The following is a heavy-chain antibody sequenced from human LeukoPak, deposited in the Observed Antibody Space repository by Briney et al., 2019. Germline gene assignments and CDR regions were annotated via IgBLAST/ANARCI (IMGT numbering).Heavy chain of an antibody. Sequence: SETLSLACAVYGGSFSGYCWSWIRQPPGKGLEWIGEINHSGSTNYNPSLKSRVTISVDTSKNQFSLKLSSVTAADTAVYYCASRRGYSYGSSHYGMDVWGQGTTVTVSS. D-gene: IGHD5-18*01. V-gene: IGHV4-34*01. CDR1: GGSFSGYC. CDR2: INHSGST. CDR3: ASRRGYSYGSSHYGMDV. J-gene: IGHJ6*02.